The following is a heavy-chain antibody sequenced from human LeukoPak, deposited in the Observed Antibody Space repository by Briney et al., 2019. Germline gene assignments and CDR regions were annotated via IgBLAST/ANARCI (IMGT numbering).Heavy chain of an antibody. D-gene: IGHD2-21*01. V-gene: IGHV4-59*01. J-gene: IGHJ6*02. CDR1: GGSISSYY. CDR3: ARAFPSYYYYGLDV. Sequence: LETLSLTCTVSGGSISSYYWSWIRQPPGEGLEWIGYIYYSGSTNYNPSLKNRVTISVDTSKIQFSLKLSSVTAADTAVYYCARAFPSYYYYGLDVWGQGTTVTVSS. CDR2: IYYSGST.